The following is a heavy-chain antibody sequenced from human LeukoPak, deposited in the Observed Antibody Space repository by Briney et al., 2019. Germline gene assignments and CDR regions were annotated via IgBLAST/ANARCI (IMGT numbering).Heavy chain of an antibody. Sequence: SETLSLTCTVSGGSFSSGSYYWSWLRQPPGTGLEWIGYVYYTGNTNYNPSLKSRVTISVDTSKNQFSLKLSSVTAADTAVYYCARDTGYCSGGTCYHNFFDYWGQGTLVTVSS. J-gene: IGHJ4*02. V-gene: IGHV4-61*01. CDR2: VYYTGNT. D-gene: IGHD2-15*01. CDR1: GGSFSSGSYY. CDR3: ARDTGYCSGGTCYHNFFDY.